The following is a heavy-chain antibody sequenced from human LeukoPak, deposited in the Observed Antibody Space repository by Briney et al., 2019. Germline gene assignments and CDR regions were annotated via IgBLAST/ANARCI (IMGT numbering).Heavy chain of an antibody. D-gene: IGHD3-9*01. CDR1: GGTFSSYA. Sequence: SVKVSCKASGGTFSSYAISWVRQAPGQGLEWMGGIIPIFGTANYAQKFQGRVTITADESTSTAYMELSSLRSEDTAVNYCARAQTGYFDWLPYYYYGMDVWGQGTTVTVSS. CDR2: IIPIFGTA. V-gene: IGHV1-69*13. J-gene: IGHJ6*02. CDR3: ARAQTGYFDWLPYYYYGMDV.